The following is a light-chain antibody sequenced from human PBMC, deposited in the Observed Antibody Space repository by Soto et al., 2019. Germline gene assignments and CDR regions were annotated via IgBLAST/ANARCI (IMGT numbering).Light chain of an antibody. CDR1: QSVSTN. J-gene: IGKJ5*01. CDR3: QQRSNWPIT. Sequence: EIVMTQSPATLSVSPGERATFSCRASQSVSTNLAWYQQMPGQAPRLLIYGASTRASGIPARFSGSGSGTEFTLTISSLQSEDFAVYYCQQRSNWPITFGQGTRLEIK. CDR2: GAS. V-gene: IGKV3-15*01.